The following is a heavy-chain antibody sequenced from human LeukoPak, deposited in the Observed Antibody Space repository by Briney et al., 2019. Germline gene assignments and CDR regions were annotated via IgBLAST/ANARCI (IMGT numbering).Heavy chain of an antibody. CDR1: GFTFSSYS. CDR3: AKNLGYCSGGSCFPFDY. D-gene: IGHD2-15*01. V-gene: IGHV3-21*04. J-gene: IGHJ4*02. CDR2: ITSSSSYI. Sequence: PGGSLRLSCAASGFTFSSYSMNWVRQAPGKGLEWVSSITSSSSYIYYADSARGRFTISRDNAKDSLYLQMNGLRAEDTAVFYCAKNLGYCSGGSCFPFDYWGQGTLVTVSS.